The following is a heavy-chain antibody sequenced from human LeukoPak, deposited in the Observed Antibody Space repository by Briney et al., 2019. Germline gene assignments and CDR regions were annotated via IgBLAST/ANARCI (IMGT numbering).Heavy chain of an antibody. D-gene: IGHD6-19*01. V-gene: IGHV4-4*02. CDR1: GGSISSSNW. CDR2: IYHSGST. J-gene: IGHJ6*03. Sequence: SGTLSLTCAVSGGSISSSNWWSWVRQPPGKGLEWIGEIYHSGSTNYNPSLKSRVTISVDTSKNQFSLKLSSVTAADTAVYYCARVGYSSGWTHRIYYYYIDVWGKGTTVTISS. CDR3: ARVGYSSGWTHRIYYYYIDV.